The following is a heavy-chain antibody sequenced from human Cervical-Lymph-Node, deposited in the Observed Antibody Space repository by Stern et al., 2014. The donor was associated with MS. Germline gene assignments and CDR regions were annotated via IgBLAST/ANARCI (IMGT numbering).Heavy chain of an antibody. J-gene: IGHJ4*02. D-gene: IGHD1-26*01. Sequence: VQLMQSGGGLVKPGGSLRLSCAASGFTFSGYTMNWVRQAPGKGLEWVSSINTRSSYIYYADSVKGRFTVSRDNAKNSLYLQMNSLRGDDTAVYYCANGSPLHYWGQGTLVTVSS. CDR1: GFTFSGYT. CDR2: INTRSSYI. V-gene: IGHV3-21*01. CDR3: ANGSPLHY.